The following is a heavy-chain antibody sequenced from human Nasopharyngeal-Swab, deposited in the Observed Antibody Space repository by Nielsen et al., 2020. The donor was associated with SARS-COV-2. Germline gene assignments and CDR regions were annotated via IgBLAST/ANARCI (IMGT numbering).Heavy chain of an antibody. V-gene: IGHV4-59*13. CDR1: GGSISSYY. D-gene: IGHD6-13*01. CDR3: ARGSPAAGTAFDI. CDR2: IYYSGST. Sequence: SETLSLTCTVSGGSISSYYWSWIRQPPGKGLEWIGYIYYSGSTNYNPSLKSRVTISVDTSKNQFSLKLSSVTAADTAVYYCARGSPAAGTAFDIWGQGTMVTVSS. J-gene: IGHJ3*02.